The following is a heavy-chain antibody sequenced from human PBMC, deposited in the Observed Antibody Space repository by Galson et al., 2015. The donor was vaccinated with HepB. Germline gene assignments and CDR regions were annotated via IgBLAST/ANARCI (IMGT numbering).Heavy chain of an antibody. CDR3: ARDAKYSGYDWGPLYYYYGMDV. Sequence: SLRLSCAASGFTFSSYSMNWVRQAPGKGLEWVSYISSSSSTIYYADSVKGRFTISRDNAKNSLYLQMNSLRAEGTAVYYCARDAKYSGYDWGPLYYYYGMDVWGQGTTVTVSS. D-gene: IGHD5-12*01. J-gene: IGHJ6*02. V-gene: IGHV3-48*04. CDR1: GFTFSSYS. CDR2: ISSSSSTI.